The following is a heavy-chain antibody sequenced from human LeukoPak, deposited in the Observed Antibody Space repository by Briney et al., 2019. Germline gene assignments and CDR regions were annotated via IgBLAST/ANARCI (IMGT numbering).Heavy chain of an antibody. CDR1: GFTFSSYE. CDR3: AKEGESDYDFWSGYEDY. CDR2: ISSSGNTI. Sequence: GGSLRLSCAASGFTFSSYEMNWVRQAPGKGLEWVSYISSSGNTIYYADSVKGRFTISRDNSKNTLYLQMNSLRAEDTAVYYCAKEGESDYDFWSGYEDYWGQGTLVTVSS. J-gene: IGHJ4*02. V-gene: IGHV3-48*03. D-gene: IGHD3-3*01.